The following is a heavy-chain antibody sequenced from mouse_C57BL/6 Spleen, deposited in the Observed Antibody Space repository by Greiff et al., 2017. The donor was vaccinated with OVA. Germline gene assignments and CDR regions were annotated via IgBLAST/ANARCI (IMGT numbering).Heavy chain of an antibody. V-gene: IGHV1-50*01. D-gene: IGHD1-1*01. J-gene: IGHJ2*01. CDR1: GYTFTSYW. CDR3: ARGCYGSSLYYLDY. Sequence: QVQLQQPGAELVKPGASVKLSCKASGYTFTSYWMQWVKQRPGQGLEWIGEIDPSDSYTNYNQKFKGKATLTVDTSSSTAYMQLSSLTSEDSAVNYCARGCYGSSLYYLDYGGQGTTLTVSS. CDR2: IDPSDSYT.